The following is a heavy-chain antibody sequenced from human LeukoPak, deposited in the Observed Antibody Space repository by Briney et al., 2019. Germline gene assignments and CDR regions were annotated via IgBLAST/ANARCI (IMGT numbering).Heavy chain of an antibody. CDR1: GFTFSSYG. CDR3: ANGLLPARSGVFNY. V-gene: IGHV3-30*02. CDR2: IRYDGSNK. Sequence: GGSLRLSCAASGFTFSSYGMHWVRQAPGKGLEWVAFIRYDGSNKYYADSVKGRFTISRDNSKNTLYLQMNSLRAEDTAVYYCANGLLPARSGVFNYWGQGTLVTVSS. D-gene: IGHD3-3*01. J-gene: IGHJ4*02.